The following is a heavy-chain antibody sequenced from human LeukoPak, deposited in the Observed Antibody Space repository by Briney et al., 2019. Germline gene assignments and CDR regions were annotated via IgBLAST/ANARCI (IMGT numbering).Heavy chain of an antibody. Sequence: GASVKVSRKASGYTFTGYYMHWVRQAPGQGLEWMGWINPNSGGTNYAQKFQGRVTMTRDTSTSTAYMELSRLRSDDTAVYYCARDVHTRSSGSLMDVWGQGTTVTVSS. CDR3: ARDVHTRSSGSLMDV. CDR2: INPNSGGT. D-gene: IGHD3-22*01. J-gene: IGHJ6*02. V-gene: IGHV1-2*02. CDR1: GYTFTGYY.